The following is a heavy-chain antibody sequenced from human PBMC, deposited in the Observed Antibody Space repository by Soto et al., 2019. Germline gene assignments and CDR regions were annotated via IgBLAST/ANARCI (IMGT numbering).Heavy chain of an antibody. V-gene: IGHV4-4*02. D-gene: IGHD3-10*01. Sequence: SETLPLTCDVSGDSITTNNWWGWVRQSPGTGLEWIGEIFHRGSTYSNPSLRSRVLMSLDKSTNQFSLRLNSVTAADTAIYYCSLWYFETPLYSIDFWCQARLVTVSS. CDR3: SLWYFETPLYSIDF. J-gene: IGHJ4*02. CDR2: IFHRGST. CDR1: GDSITTNNW.